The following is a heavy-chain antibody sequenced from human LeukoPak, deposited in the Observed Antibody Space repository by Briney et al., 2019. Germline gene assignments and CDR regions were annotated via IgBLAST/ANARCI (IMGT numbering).Heavy chain of an antibody. V-gene: IGHV4-34*01. J-gene: IGHJ4*02. CDR2: INHSGST. CDR3: ARDSITMIDY. Sequence: SETLSLTCAVYGGSFSGYYWSWIRQPPGKGLEWIGEINHSGSTNYNPSLKSRVTTSVDTSKNQFSLKLSSVTAADTAVYYCARDSITMIDYWGQGTLVTVSS. CDR1: GGSFSGYY. D-gene: IGHD3-22*01.